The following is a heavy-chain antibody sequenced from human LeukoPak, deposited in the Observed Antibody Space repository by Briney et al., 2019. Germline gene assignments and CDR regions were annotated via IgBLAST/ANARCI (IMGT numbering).Heavy chain of an antibody. CDR2: IGSSGSTI. J-gene: IGHJ4*02. CDR3: ARGSKYYYDNDGTYDY. CDR1: GFTFSDYY. D-gene: IGHD3-22*01. V-gene: IGHV3-11*04. Sequence: GGSLRPSCAASGFTFSDYYINWVRQAPGKGLEWVSYIGSSGSTISYADSVKGRFTISRDNAKNSLYLQMNSLRAEDTAVYYCARGSKYYYDNDGTYDYWGQGTLVTVSS.